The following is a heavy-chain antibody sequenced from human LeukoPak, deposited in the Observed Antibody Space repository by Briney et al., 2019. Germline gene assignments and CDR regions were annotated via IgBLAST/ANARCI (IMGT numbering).Heavy chain of an antibody. CDR1: GYTFTSYY. D-gene: IGHD3-22*01. CDR2: INPSGGST. J-gene: IGHJ4*02. Sequence: ASVKVSCKASGYTFTSYYMHWVRQAPGQGLEWMGIINPSGGSTSYAQKFQGRVTMTRDMSTSTVYMELSSLRSEDTAVYCCARKEGRGYDSSGYYYVWGQGTLVTVSS. CDR3: ARKEGRGYDSSGYYYV. V-gene: IGHV1-46*01.